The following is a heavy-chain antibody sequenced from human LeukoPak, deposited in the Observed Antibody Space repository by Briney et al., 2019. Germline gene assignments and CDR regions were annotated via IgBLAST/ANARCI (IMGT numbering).Heavy chain of an antibody. J-gene: IGHJ6*03. D-gene: IGHD3-22*01. CDR1: GGSISSSY. V-gene: IGHV4-59*12. CDR3: ARRIKRSSGHYYYYYMDV. CDR2: IYYSGST. Sequence: PSETLSLTCTVSGGSISSSYWSWIRQPPGKGLEWIGYIYYSGSTNYNPSLKSRVTISVDTSKNQFSLKLSSVTAADTAVYYCARRIKRSSGHYYYYYMDVWGKGTTVTISS.